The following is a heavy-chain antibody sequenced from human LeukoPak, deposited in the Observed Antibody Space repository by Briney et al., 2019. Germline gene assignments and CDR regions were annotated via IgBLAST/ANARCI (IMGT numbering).Heavy chain of an antibody. D-gene: IGHD5-18*01. J-gene: IGHJ4*02. Sequence: SETLSLICAVSGYSISSGYYWGWIRQPPGKGLEWIGSIYHSGSTVYTPSHKSRVPISVDTSKNQFPLRLSSVTAADTAVYYCARNISLCRDTTMVTVFDYWGQGTLVTVSS. CDR3: ARNISLCRDTTMVTVFDY. CDR2: IYHSGST. CDR1: GYSISSGYY. V-gene: IGHV4-38-2*01.